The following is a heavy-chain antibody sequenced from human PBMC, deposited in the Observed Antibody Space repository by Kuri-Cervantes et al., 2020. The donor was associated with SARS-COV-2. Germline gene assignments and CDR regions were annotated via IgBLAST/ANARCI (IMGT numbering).Heavy chain of an antibody. J-gene: IGHJ2*01. CDR3: ARRPGTYYYDSSGYPHWYFDL. Sequence: SETLSLTCTVSGGSISSSSYYWSWIRQPPGKGLEWIGYIYYTGSTNYNPSLKSRVTISVDTSKNQFSLKLSSVTAADTAVYYCARRPGTYYYDSSGYPHWYFDLWGRGTLVTVSS. D-gene: IGHD3-22*01. V-gene: IGHV4-61*05. CDR2: IYYTGST. CDR1: GGSISSSSYY.